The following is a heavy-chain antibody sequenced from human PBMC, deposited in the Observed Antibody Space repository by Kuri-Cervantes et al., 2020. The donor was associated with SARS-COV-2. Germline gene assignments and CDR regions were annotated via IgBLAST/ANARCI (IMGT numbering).Heavy chain of an antibody. Sequence: SETLSLTCTVSRGSISSSSYYWGWIRQPAGKGLEWIGRIYTSGSTNYNPSLKSRVTMSVDTSKNQFSLKLSSVTAADTAMYYCARDLPSDYTYYYYYMDVWGKGTTVTVSS. J-gene: IGHJ6*03. CDR1: RGSISSSSYY. V-gene: IGHV4-61*02. CDR3: ARDLPSDYTYYYYYMDV. D-gene: IGHD4/OR15-4a*01. CDR2: IYTSGST.